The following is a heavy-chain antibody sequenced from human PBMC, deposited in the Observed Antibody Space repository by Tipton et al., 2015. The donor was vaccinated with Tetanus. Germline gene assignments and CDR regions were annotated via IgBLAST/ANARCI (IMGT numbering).Heavy chain of an antibody. D-gene: IGHD6-13*01. J-gene: IGHJ5*01. V-gene: IGHV3-9*01. Sequence: SLRLSCAASGFTFSNYPMHWVRQAPGKGLEWVSGISWNSGSIGYADSVKGRFTISRDNAKNSLYLQMNSLRAEDTALYYCAKDISISSSSWFDYWGQGTLVTVSS. CDR2: ISWNSGSI. CDR3: AKDISISSSSWFDY. CDR1: GFTFSNYP.